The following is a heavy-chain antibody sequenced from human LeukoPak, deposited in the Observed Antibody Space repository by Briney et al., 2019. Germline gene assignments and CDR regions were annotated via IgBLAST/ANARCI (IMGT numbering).Heavy chain of an antibody. CDR2: IRSKAYGGTT. V-gene: IGHV3-49*04. J-gene: IGHJ4*02. CDR3: TRCITMVRGVNEPERYYFDY. Sequence: GGTLRLSCAASGFTFSSHGMNWVRQAPGKGLEWVGFIRSKAYGGTTEYAASVKGRFTISRDDSKSIAYLQMNSLKTEDTAVYYCTRCITMVRGVNEPERYYFDYWGQGILVTVSS. CDR1: GFTFSSHG. D-gene: IGHD3-10*01.